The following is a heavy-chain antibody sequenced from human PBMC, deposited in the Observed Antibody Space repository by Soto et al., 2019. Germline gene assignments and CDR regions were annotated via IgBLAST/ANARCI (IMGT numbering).Heavy chain of an antibody. J-gene: IGHJ4*02. CDR3: ARERGSGWTFDY. V-gene: IGHV3-74*01. CDR2: LNTDGSST. Sequence: GGSLRLSCAASGFTFSSYWMHWVRQAPGKGLMWVSRLNTDGSSTSYADSVKGRFTISRDNVQNSLYLQMHSLRAEDTAVYYCARERGSGWTFDYWGQGTLVTVSS. D-gene: IGHD6-19*01. CDR1: GFTFSSYW.